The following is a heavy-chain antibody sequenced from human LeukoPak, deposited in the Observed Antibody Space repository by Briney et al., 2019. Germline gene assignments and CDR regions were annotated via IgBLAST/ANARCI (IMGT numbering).Heavy chain of an antibody. CDR1: GYIISSYY. D-gene: IGHD5-18*01. J-gene: IGHJ6*02. V-gene: IGHV1-69*04. Sequence: ASVKVSCKASGYIISSYYIHWVRQAPGQGLEWMGRIIPVLNITTYAQKFQGRVTITADTSSSTVYMELSSLRSEETAVYYCAKDQGLTAPPPYGLDVWGQGTTVIVSS. CDR3: AKDQGLTAPPPYGLDV. CDR2: IIPVLNIT.